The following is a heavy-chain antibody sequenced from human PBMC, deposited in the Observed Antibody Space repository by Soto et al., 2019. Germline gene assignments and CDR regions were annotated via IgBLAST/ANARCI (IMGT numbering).Heavy chain of an antibody. CDR1: GGSISTDNNY. V-gene: IGHV4-31*03. D-gene: IGHD3-10*01. Sequence: TLSLTCSVSGGSISTDNNYWSWIRHHPGKGLEWIGYIYHTGTTYYNPSLKSRVTISVDASKNQFSLRMTSVTAADTAVYYCARYSGELNNWFDPWGLGTLVTVSS. J-gene: IGHJ5*02. CDR3: ARYSGELNNWFDP. CDR2: IYHTGTT.